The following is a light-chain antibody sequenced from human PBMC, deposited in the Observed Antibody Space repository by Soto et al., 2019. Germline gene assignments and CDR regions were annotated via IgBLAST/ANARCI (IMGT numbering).Light chain of an antibody. CDR2: VGTGGIVG. Sequence: QPVLTQPPSASASLGASVTLTCTLSSGYSNYKVDWYQQRPGKGPRFVMRVGTGGIVGSKGDGIPDRFSVLGSGLNRYLTIKNIQEEDESDYHCGADHGSGNNFVLVFGGGTTVTVL. V-gene: IGLV9-49*01. CDR1: SGYSNYK. CDR3: GADHGSGNNFVLV. J-gene: IGLJ2*01.